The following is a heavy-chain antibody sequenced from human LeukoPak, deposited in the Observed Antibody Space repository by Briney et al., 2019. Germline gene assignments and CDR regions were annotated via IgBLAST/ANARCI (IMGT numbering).Heavy chain of an antibody. CDR3: ARPGSGTIGIDY. Sequence: PGESLKIYCKCSGYIFTSYGLGWVRHAPGKTLEWMGIIYPGDSDTRYSPSFQGQVTISADRSISTAYLQWSSLKASDTAMYYCARPGSGTIGIDYWGQGTLVTVSS. J-gene: IGHJ4*02. D-gene: IGHD3-10*01. CDR2: IYPGDSDT. CDR1: GYIFTSYG. V-gene: IGHV5-51*01.